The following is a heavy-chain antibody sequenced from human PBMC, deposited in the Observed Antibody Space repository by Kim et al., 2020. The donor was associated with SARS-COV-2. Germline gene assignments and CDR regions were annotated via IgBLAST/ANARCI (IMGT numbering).Heavy chain of an antibody. D-gene: IGHD3-10*01. CDR2: ISNSGSS. CDR3: AKRNGYHGSGYMDV. Sequence: GGSLRLSCAASGFTFSNYGFNWVRQAPGKALEWVSAISNSGSSFDADSVKGRFTISRDNSKNTLFLQMNSLRAEHTAVYYCAKRNGYHGSGYMDVWGQGTTVTVSS. V-gene: IGHV3-23*01. J-gene: IGHJ6*03. CDR1: GFTFSNYG.